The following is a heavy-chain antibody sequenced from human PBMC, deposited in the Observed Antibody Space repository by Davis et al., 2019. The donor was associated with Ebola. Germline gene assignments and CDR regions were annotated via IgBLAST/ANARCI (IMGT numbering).Heavy chain of an antibody. V-gene: IGHV3-7*03. CDR2: IKQDGSEK. Sequence: GESLKISCAASGFTFSSYWMSWVRQAPGKGLEWVANIKQDGSEKYYVDSVKGRFTISRDNAKNSLYLQMNSLRAEDTAVYYCAKDATTYYYDSSGYYYVRNGFDYWGQGTLVTVSS. CDR1: GFTFSSYW. CDR3: AKDATTYYYDSSGYYYVRNGFDY. J-gene: IGHJ4*02. D-gene: IGHD3-22*01.